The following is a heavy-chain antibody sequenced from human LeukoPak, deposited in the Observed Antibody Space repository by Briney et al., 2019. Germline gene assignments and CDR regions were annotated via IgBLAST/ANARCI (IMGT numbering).Heavy chain of an antibody. Sequence: ASVKVSCKASGYTFTSYGISWVRQAPGQGLERMGWISAYNGNTNYAQKLQGRVTMTTDTSTSTAYMELRSLRSDDTAVYYCARITIFGVVISMDVWGKGTTVTVSS. J-gene: IGHJ6*03. D-gene: IGHD3-3*01. V-gene: IGHV1-18*01. CDR2: ISAYNGNT. CDR3: ARITIFGVVISMDV. CDR1: GYTFTSYG.